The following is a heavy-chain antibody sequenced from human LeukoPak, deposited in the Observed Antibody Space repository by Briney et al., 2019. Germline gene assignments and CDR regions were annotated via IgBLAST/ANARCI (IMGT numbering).Heavy chain of an antibody. D-gene: IGHD2-2*01. CDR3: AKDLAPAAY. CDR1: GFTFSSSS. CDR2: LTGSGGST. Sequence: GGSLRLSCAASGFTFSSSSMSWVRQAPGKGLEWVSALTGSGGSTYYADSVKGRFTISRDNSKKTLFLQMNSLRAEETAVYYCAKDLAPAAYWGQGTLVTVSS. J-gene: IGHJ4*02. V-gene: IGHV3-23*01.